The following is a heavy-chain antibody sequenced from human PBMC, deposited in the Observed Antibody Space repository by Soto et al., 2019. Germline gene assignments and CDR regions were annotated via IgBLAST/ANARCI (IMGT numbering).Heavy chain of an antibody. CDR2: ISNDGRGK. CDR1: GFTFTTYA. V-gene: IGHV3-30*04. Sequence: QVHLVESGGGVVQPGRSLRLSCAASGFTFTTYAIHWVRQAPGKGLEWVAVISNDGRGKYYADSVKGRFTISRYNSKNTLYLQMNSLRSDDTAVYYCARDQCFGGGRSCYYFDFWGQGTLVTVSS. J-gene: IGHJ4*02. D-gene: IGHD2-15*01. CDR3: ARDQCFGGGRSCYYFDF.